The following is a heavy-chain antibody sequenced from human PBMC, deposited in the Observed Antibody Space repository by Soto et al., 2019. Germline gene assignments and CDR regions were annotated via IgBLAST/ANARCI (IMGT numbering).Heavy chain of an antibody. CDR1: GFAFSSYG. CDR3: ARDQQWLVRFYFDF. V-gene: IGHV3-33*01. Sequence: GGSLRLSCAASGFAFSSYGMHWVRQAPGKGLEWVAVIWYDGSNKYYADSVKGRFTISRDNSKNTLYLQMNSLRAEDTAVYYCARDQQWLVRFYFDFWGQGTLVTVSS. D-gene: IGHD6-19*01. CDR2: IWYDGSNK. J-gene: IGHJ4*02.